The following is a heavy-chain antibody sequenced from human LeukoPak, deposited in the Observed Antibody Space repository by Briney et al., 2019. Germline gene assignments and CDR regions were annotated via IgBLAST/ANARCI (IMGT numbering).Heavy chain of an antibody. D-gene: IGHD6-19*01. CDR3: AKDARRSSGWYFFDH. V-gene: IGHV3-23*01. J-gene: IGHJ4*02. Sequence: GGSLRLSCAASGFAVSSLDVGWVRQAPGKGLEWVSAISHSGDRTYYADSVKGRFTISRDNSKNTLYLQMNRLRAEDTAVYYCAKDARRSSGWYFFDHWGQGSPVTVSS. CDR2: ISHSGDRT. CDR1: GFAVSSLD.